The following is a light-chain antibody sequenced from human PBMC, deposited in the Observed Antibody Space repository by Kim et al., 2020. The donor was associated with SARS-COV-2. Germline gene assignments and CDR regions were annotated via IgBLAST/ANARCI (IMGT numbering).Light chain of an antibody. J-gene: IGLJ2*01. V-gene: IGLV2-14*03. CDR3: SSYTSSSRV. CDR2: DVS. CDR1: SSDVGGYNY. Sequence: QFALTKPASVSGSPGQSITISCTGTSSDVGGYNYVSWYQQHPGKAPKLMIYDVSNRPSGVSNRFSGSKSGNTASLTISGLQAEDEADYYCSSYTSSSRVFGGGTQLTVL.